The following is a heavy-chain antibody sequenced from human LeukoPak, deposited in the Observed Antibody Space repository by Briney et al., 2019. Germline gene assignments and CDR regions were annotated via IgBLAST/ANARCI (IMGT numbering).Heavy chain of an antibody. D-gene: IGHD4-17*01. J-gene: IGHJ4*02. CDR1: GGSISNYY. CDR2: IYTSGTI. Sequence: SETLSLTCTVSGGSISNYYWSWIRQPAGKGLEWIGRIYTSGTINYNPSLKSRVTISVDTSKNQFSLKLSSVTAADTAVYYCARVPTVTFFDYWGQGTLVTVSS. V-gene: IGHV4-4*07. CDR3: ARVPTVTFFDY.